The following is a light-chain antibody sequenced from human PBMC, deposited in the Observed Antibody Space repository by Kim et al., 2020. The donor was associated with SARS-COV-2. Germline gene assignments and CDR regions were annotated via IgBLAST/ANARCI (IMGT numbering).Light chain of an antibody. CDR3: QHRANWPQT. CDR2: NAS. V-gene: IGKV3-11*01. J-gene: IGKJ2*01. Sequence: SVSPGERATLSCRASQSISDYLGWYQHRVGQAPRLLIYNASHRATGIPARFSGSGSGTDFTLTINDLEPEDSAIYYCQHRANWPQTFGQGTKLEI. CDR1: QSISDY.